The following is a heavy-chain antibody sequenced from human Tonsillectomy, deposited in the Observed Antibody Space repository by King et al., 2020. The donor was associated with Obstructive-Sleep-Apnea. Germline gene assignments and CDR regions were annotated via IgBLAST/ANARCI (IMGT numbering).Heavy chain of an antibody. CDR3: ARDVPYCGGDCYTADWFDP. Sequence: LQLQESGPGLVKPSETLSLTCTVSGGSISSSNYYWGWIRQPPGKRLEWIGSIYYSGSTYYNPSLKSRVTISVDTSKNQFSLKLSSVTAADTAVDYCARDVPYCGGDCYTADWFDPWGQGTLVTVSS. D-gene: IGHD2-21*02. J-gene: IGHJ5*02. CDR2: IYYSGST. V-gene: IGHV4-39*07. CDR1: GGSISSSNYY.